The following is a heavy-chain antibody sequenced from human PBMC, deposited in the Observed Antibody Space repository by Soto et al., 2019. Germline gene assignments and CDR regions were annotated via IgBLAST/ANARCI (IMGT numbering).Heavy chain of an antibody. CDR1: GGSITSYY. D-gene: IGHD3-22*01. J-gene: IGHJ4*02. CDR3: ARSEYNYDSSGYDY. V-gene: IGHV4-4*07. Sequence: KTSETLSLTCTVSGGSITSYYWTWIRQPAGKGLEWIGRISSSGSTNYNPSLKSRITMSVDTSKKQFSLKLSSVTAADTAVYYCARSEYNYDSSGYDYWGQGALVTVSS. CDR2: ISSSGST.